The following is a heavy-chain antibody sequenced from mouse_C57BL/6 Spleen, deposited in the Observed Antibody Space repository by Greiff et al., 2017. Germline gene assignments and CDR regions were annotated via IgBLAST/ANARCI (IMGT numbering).Heavy chain of an antibody. CDR2: INPNNGGT. Sequence: VQLQQSGPGLVKPGASVKISCKASGYTFTDYYMNWVKQSHGKSLEWIGDINPNNGGTSYNQKFKGKATLTVDKSSSTAYMELRSLTSEDSAVYYCASYDYDSAYWGQGTLVTVSA. J-gene: IGHJ3*01. D-gene: IGHD2-4*01. CDR3: ASYDYDSAY. CDR1: GYTFTDYY. V-gene: IGHV1-26*01.